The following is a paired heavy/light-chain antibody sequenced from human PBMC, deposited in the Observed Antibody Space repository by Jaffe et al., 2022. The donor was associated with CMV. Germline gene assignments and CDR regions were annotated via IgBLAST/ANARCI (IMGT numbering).Heavy chain of an antibody. CDR1: GYTFTGYY. V-gene: IGHV1-2*02. D-gene: IGHD3-22*01. CDR2: VNPNTGDT. CDR3: ARAGSSDSKYGMDV. J-gene: IGHJ6*02. Sequence: QVQLVQSGAEVKKPGASVKVSCKASGYTFTGYYIQWVRQAPGQGLEWMGWVNPNTGDTNYAQNFQGRVTMTRDTSIRTAYMELTSLRSDDTAVYYCARAGSSDSKYGMDVWGQGTTVTVSS.
Light chain of an antibody. J-gene: IGLJ2*01. CDR3: QAWDSGTVV. CDR2: QDT. CDR1: KLGHKY. V-gene: IGLV3-1*01. Sequence: YELTQPPSVSVSPEQTASITCSGDKLGHKYTSWYQQKPGQSPVVVIYQDTKRPSGIPGRFSGSSSGNTATLTISGTQTMDEADYYCQAWDSGTVVFGGGTKLTVL.